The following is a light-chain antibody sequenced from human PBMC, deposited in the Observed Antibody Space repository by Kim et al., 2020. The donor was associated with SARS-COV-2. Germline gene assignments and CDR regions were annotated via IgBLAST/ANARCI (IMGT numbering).Light chain of an antibody. CDR1: NSNSGAGFD. J-gene: IGLJ3*02. CDR2: GNN. V-gene: IGLV1-40*01. CDR3: QSYDNSLGGRV. Sequence: RVNSACTGSNSNSGAGFDVHWYQQLPGTAPKLLMYGNNHRPSGVPDRVSGSKSGTSASLAITGLQTEDEADYYCQSYDNSLGGRVFGGGTQLTVL.